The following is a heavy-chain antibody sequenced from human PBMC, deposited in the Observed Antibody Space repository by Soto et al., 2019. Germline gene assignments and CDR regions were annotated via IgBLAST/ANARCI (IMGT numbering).Heavy chain of an antibody. D-gene: IGHD6-13*01. V-gene: IGHV3-33*01. CDR2: IWYDGSNK. CDR3: ARGHASIAAAGLFDY. CDR1: GFTFSSYG. J-gene: IGHJ4*02. Sequence: QVQLVESGGGVVQPGRSLRLSCAASGFTFSSYGMHWVRQAPGKGLEWVAVIWYDGSNKYYADSVKGRFTISRDNSKNTLYLQMNSVRAEDTGVYYCARGHASIAAAGLFDYWGQGTLVTVSS.